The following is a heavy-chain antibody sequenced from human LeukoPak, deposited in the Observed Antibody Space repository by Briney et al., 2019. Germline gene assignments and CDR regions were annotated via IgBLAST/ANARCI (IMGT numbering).Heavy chain of an antibody. V-gene: IGHV4-59*08. Sequence: PSETLSLTCTVSGASISNYYWSWIRQPAGKGLEWIGYIYYSGSTNYNPSLRSRVTLSLDTPKNQFSLKLSSVTAADTAVYYCARHLSSSSLTTDYWGQGTLVTVSS. J-gene: IGHJ4*02. CDR3: ARHLSSSSLTTDY. D-gene: IGHD6-6*01. CDR1: GASISNYY. CDR2: IYYSGST.